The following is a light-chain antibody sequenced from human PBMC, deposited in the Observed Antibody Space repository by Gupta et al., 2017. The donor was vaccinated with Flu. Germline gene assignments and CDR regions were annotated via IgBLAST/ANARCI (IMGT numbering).Light chain of an antibody. Sequence: SYELTQPPSVSVSPGQTASITCSGDKLGDKYASWYQQKPDQSPVLVIYEDAKRPSGIPERFSGSNSGNTATLTIRGTQALDEADYYCQAWDSSTYVFGTGTKVTVL. CDR2: EDA. CDR3: QAWDSSTYV. CDR1: KLGDKY. J-gene: IGLJ1*01. V-gene: IGLV3-1*01.